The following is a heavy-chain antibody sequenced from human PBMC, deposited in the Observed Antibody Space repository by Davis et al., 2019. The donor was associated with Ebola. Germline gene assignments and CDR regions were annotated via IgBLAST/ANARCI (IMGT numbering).Heavy chain of an antibody. Sequence: AASVKVSCKASGYTFTSYGISWVRQGPGQGLEWMGWINTNTGNPMYAQAFTGRFVFSLDTSINTPYLQISSLKAEDTAVYYCARSTMTQDAFDIWGQGTMVTVSS. CDR2: INTNTGNP. CDR1: GYTFTSYG. V-gene: IGHV7-4-1*02. J-gene: IGHJ3*02. D-gene: IGHD3-22*01. CDR3: ARSTMTQDAFDI.